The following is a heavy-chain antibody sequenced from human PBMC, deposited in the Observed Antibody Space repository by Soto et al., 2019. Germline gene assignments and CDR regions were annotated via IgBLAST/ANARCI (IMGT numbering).Heavy chain of an antibody. D-gene: IGHD6-19*01. CDR1: GFTFSSYG. J-gene: IGHJ6*02. CDR2: ISYDGSKK. Sequence: GGSLRLSCAASGFTFSSYGMHWVRQAPGKGLEWVAVISYDGSKKYYADSVKGRFTISRDNSKNTPYLQMSSLGAEDTALYYCVKDGSSGWPYFDDMDVWGQGTTVTVSS. V-gene: IGHV3-30*18. CDR3: VKDGSSGWPYFDDMDV.